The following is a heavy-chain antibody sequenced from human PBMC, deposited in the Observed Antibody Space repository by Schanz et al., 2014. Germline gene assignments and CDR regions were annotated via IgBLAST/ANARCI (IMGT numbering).Heavy chain of an antibody. CDR3: ARDSLRGATGGYGMDV. D-gene: IGHD2-8*02. CDR2: ISHSGDT. CDR1: GGSFSGYY. Sequence: QVQLRLWGAGLLRPSETLSLTCAVYGGSFSGYYWTWIRQPPGKRLEWIGEISHSGDTNFNPSLKSRVTISVDTSKSQFSLRMNSLTAADTAIYYCARDSLRGATGGYGMDVWGQGTTVTVSS. J-gene: IGHJ6*02. V-gene: IGHV4-34*01.